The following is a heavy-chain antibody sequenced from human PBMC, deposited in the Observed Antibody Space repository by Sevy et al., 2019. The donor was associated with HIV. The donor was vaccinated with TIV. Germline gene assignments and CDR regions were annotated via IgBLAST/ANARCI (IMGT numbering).Heavy chain of an antibody. CDR3: ARDLTIFGVIPDY. Sequence: ASVKVSCKASGYTFNNYYMHWVRQAPGQCLEWMGIINPSGRSTSYAQKFQGRFTMTRDTSMSTVYMELSSLRSDDTAVYYSARDLTIFGVIPDYWGQGTLVTVSS. V-gene: IGHV1-46*02. J-gene: IGHJ4*02. CDR2: INPSGRST. CDR1: GYTFNNYY. D-gene: IGHD3-3*01.